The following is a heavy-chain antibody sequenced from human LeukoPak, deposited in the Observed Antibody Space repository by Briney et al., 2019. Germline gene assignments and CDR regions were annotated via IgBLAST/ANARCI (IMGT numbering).Heavy chain of an antibody. J-gene: IGHJ6*02. V-gene: IGHV3-74*01. CDR1: GFTLSSYW. D-gene: IGHD3-16*01. Sequence: GGSLRLSCAASGFTLSSYWMHWVRQAPGKGLVWVSRINSDGSRTYYADSVKGRFTISRDNAKNTLYLQMNSLRAEDTAVYYCARGFGPYGMDVWGQGTTVTVSS. CDR3: ARGFGPYGMDV. CDR2: INSDGSRT.